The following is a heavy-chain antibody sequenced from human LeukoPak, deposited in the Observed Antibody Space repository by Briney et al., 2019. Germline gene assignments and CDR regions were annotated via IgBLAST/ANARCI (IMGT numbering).Heavy chain of an antibody. CDR1: GGSISSGGYY. V-gene: IGHV4-31*03. CDR3: ARDSRDSSGYYYPDY. D-gene: IGHD3-22*01. CDR2: IYYSGST. Sequence: SETLSLTCTVSGGSISSGGYYWSWIRRHPGKGLEWIGYIYYSGSTYYNPSLKSRVTISVDTSKNQFSLKLSSVTAADTAVYYCARDSRDSSGYYYPDYWGQGTLVTVSS. J-gene: IGHJ4*02.